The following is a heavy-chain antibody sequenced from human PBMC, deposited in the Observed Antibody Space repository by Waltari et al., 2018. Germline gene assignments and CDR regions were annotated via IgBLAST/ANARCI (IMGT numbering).Heavy chain of an antibody. CDR1: GGTFSSYA. J-gene: IGHJ5*02. CDR2: IIPMLGIA. V-gene: IGHV1-69*04. CDR3: ARSAAGTTSETAFDP. D-gene: IGHD1-1*01. Sequence: QVQLVQSGAEVKKPGSSVKVSCKASGGTFSSYAISWVRQAPGQGLEWMGGIIPMLGIANYAQKFQGRVTITADESTSTAYMELSSLRSEDTAVYYCARSAAGTTSETAFDPWGQGTLVTVSS.